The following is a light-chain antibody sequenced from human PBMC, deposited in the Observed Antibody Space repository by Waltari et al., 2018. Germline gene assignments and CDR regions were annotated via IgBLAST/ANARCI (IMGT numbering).Light chain of an antibody. Sequence: QSALTQPRSVSGSPGQSVTISCTGTRSDVGSYNYFSWYQQHPGKAPNLIIYDVNKRPSGVPDRFSGSRSGNTASLTISGLQAEDEADYYCCSYAGSYTLLFDGGTKVTVL. J-gene: IGLJ3*02. CDR2: DVN. CDR1: RSDVGSYNY. CDR3: CSYAGSYTLL. V-gene: IGLV2-11*01.